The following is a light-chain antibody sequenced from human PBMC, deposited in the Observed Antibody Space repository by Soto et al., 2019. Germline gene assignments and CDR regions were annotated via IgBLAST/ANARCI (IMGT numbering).Light chain of an antibody. Sequence: EIVLTQSPATLSLSPGERATLSCRASQSVCSYLAWYQQKPGQAPRLLLYGASNRATGIPARFSGSGSGTDFTLTISSLEPEDFAVYYCQQRSNWRITFGQGSRLGLN. V-gene: IGKV3-11*01. J-gene: IGKJ5*01. CDR3: QQRSNWRIT. CDR2: GAS. CDR1: QSVCSY.